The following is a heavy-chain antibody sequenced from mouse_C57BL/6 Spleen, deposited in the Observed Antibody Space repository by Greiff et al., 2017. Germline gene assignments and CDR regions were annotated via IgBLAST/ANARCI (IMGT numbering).Heavy chain of an antibody. CDR3: AREDYDNYAMDY. Sequence: VQLQQSGAELARPGASVKLSCKASGYTFTSYGISWVKQRTGQGLEWIGEIYPRSGNTYYNEKFKGKATLTADKSSSTAYMELRSLTSEDSAVYFCAREDYDNYAMDYWGQGTSVTVSS. CDR2: IYPRSGNT. D-gene: IGHD2-4*01. J-gene: IGHJ4*01. CDR1: GYTFTSYG. V-gene: IGHV1-81*01.